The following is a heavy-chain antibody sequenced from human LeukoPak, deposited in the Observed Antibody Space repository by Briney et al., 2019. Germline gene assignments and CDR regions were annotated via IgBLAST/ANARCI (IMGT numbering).Heavy chain of an antibody. CDR1: GFTFNIYG. J-gene: IGHJ4*02. V-gene: IGHV3-30*02. Sequence: GGSLRLSSAASGFTFNIYGMHWVRQAPGKGLEWVSFIRYDGSNKYYADSVKGRFTISRDTSKNTLYLQMNSLRAEDTAVYYCAKHVSSGWSNFDYWGQETRVTVSS. CDR2: IRYDGSNK. CDR3: AKHVSSGWSNFDY. D-gene: IGHD6-19*01.